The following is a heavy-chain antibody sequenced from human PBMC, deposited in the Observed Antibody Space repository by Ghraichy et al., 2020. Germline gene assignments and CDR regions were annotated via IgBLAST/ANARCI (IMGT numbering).Heavy chain of an antibody. CDR1: GFSFSSYN. Sequence: GGSLRLSCAASGFSFSSYNMNWVRQAPGKGLEWVSYISSSSGTTYYADSVKGRFTISRDNAKDSLYLQMNSLGAEDTAVYYCARTPPHIAVARWSYYFHMDVWGRGTTVTVSS. J-gene: IGHJ6*03. D-gene: IGHD6-19*01. CDR3: ARTPPHIAVARWSYYFHMDV. V-gene: IGHV3-48*01. CDR2: ISSSSGTT.